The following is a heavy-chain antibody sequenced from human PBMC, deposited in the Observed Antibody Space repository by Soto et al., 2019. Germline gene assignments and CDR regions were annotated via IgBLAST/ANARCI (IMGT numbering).Heavy chain of an antibody. J-gene: IGHJ4*02. CDR2: FDGSVGHK. V-gene: IGHV3-23*01. CDR1: GFSFSNYA. D-gene: IGHD6-19*01. CDR3: EKHIKYDSGWPIHY. Sequence: QPGGSLRLSCAASGFSFSNYAVSWVRQAPGKGLEWVSVFDGSVGHKYYTNSVKGRFTISSDNSKNTLFLQMNSLKAEDTAIYFCEKHIKYDSGWPIHYWGQGTLVTVSS.